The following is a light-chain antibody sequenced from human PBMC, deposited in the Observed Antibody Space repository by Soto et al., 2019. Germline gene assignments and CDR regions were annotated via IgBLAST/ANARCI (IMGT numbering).Light chain of an antibody. CDR3: QHYNSYSEA. V-gene: IGKV1-5*03. CDR1: QTISSW. Sequence: DIQMTHSPSTLSGCVGDRVTITCRASQTISSWLAWYQQKPGKAPKLLIYKASTLKSGVPSRFSGSGSGTEFTLTISSLQPDDFATYYCQHYNSYSEAFGQGTKVDIK. CDR2: KAS. J-gene: IGKJ1*01.